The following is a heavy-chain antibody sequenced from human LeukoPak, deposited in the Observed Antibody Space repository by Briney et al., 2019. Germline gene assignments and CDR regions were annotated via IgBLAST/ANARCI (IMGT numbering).Heavy chain of an antibody. D-gene: IGHD3-22*01. V-gene: IGHV4-59*01. CDR1: GGSISSYY. Sequence: SETLSLTCTVSGGSISSYYWSWIRQPPGKGLEWIGYIYYSGSTDYNPSLKSRVTISVDTSKNQFSLKLSSVTAADTAVYYCARGYYDSSPNWYFDLWSRGTLVTVSS. CDR2: IYYSGST. J-gene: IGHJ2*01. CDR3: ARGYYDSSPNWYFDL.